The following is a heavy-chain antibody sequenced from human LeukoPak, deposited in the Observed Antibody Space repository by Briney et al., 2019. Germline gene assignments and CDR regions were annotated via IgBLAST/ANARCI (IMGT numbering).Heavy chain of an antibody. Sequence: ASVKVSCKASGYTFTSYYMNWVRQAPGQGLEWMGIINPSGGSTSYAQKFQGRVTMTRDMSTSTVYMELSSLRSEDTAVYYCARDSGTMISLDYWGQGTLVTVSS. CDR2: INPSGGST. CDR1: GYTFTSYY. CDR3: ARDSGTMISLDY. D-gene: IGHD3-22*01. V-gene: IGHV1-46*01. J-gene: IGHJ4*02.